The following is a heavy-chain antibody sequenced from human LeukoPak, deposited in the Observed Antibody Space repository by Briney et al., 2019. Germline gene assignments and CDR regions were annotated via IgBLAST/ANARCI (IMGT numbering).Heavy chain of an antibody. CDR1: GVSFSGYY. V-gene: IGHV4-34*01. J-gene: IGHJ4*02. Sequence: SETLSLTCAVYGVSFSGYYWSWIRQPPGKGLEWIGEINHSGSTNYNPSLKSRVTTSVDTSKNQFSLKLSSVTAADTAVYYCAGYYYDSSGYYRPFDYWGQGTLVTVSS. CDR3: AGYYYDSSGYYRPFDY. D-gene: IGHD3-22*01. CDR2: INHSGST.